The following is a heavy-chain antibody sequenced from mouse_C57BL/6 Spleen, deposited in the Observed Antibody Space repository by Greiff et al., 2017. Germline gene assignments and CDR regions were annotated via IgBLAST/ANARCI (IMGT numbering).Heavy chain of an antibody. V-gene: IGHV1-76*01. CDR3: ARRIYYGSYGAMDY. CDR1: GYTFTDYY. CDR2: IYPGSGNT. D-gene: IGHD2-1*01. J-gene: IGHJ4*01. Sequence: VQLQQSGAELVRPGASVKLSCKASGYTFTDYYINWVKQRPGQGLEWIARIYPGSGNTYYNEKFKGKATLTAEKSSSTAYMQLSSLTSEDSAVYFCARRIYYGSYGAMDYWGQGTSVTVSS.